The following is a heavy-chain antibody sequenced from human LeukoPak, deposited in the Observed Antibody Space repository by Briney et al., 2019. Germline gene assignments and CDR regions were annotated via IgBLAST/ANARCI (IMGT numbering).Heavy chain of an antibody. V-gene: IGHV3-48*03. CDR3: ARSLSWSYFGVDV. D-gene: IGHD3-3*01. J-gene: IGHJ6*02. CDR2: ISSSGSSI. Sequence: GGSLRLSCAASGFTLSRNEMNWVRQAPGKGLEWVSYISSSGSSIYYADSVKGRFTISRDNAKNSLYLQMNSLRGEDTAVYYCARSLSWSYFGVDVWGPGTTVTVSS. CDR1: GFTLSRNE.